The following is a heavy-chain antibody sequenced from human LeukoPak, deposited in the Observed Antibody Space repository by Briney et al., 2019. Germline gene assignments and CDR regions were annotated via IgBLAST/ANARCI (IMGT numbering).Heavy chain of an antibody. CDR1: GGSISSYY. J-gene: IGHJ4*02. CDR3: ASLYGDSFDY. Sequence: SETLSLTCTVSGGSISSYYWSWIRQPPGKGLEWIGYIYYSGSTNYNPSLKSRVTISVDTSKNQCSLKLSSVTAADTAVYYCASLYGDSFDYWGQGTLVTVSS. D-gene: IGHD4-17*01. CDR2: IYYSGST. V-gene: IGHV4-59*01.